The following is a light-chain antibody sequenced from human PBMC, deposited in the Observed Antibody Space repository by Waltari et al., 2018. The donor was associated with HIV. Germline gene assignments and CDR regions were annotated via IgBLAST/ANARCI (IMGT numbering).Light chain of an antibody. CDR3: QAWGRSTSGV. Sequence: YEVTQPPSVAVSPGQTASITCSGYELGDKYTCGYQQRTGQSPLLVIYQDNKRPSGVPERVSASSSGHTATLTISGTLPIDEADYYCQAWGRSTSGVFGRGTKLTVL. J-gene: IGLJ2*01. CDR1: ELGDKY. V-gene: IGLV3-1*01. CDR2: QDN.